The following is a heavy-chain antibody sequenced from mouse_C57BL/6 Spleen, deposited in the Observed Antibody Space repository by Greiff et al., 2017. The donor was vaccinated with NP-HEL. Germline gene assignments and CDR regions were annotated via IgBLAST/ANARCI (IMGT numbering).Heavy chain of an antibody. CDR1: GYTFTSYW. CDR3: ARTQLGPWFAY. D-gene: IGHD4-1*02. V-gene: IGHV1-64*01. J-gene: IGHJ3*01. CDR2: IHPNSGST. Sequence: VQLQQSGAELVKPGASVKLSCKASGYTFTSYWMHWVKQRPGQGLEWIGMIHPNSGSTNYNEKFKSKATLTVDKSSSTAYMQLSSLTSEDSAVYYCARTQLGPWFAYWGQGTLVTVSA.